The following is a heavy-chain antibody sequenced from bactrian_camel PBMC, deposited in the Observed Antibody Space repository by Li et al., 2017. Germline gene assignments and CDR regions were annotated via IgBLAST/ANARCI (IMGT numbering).Heavy chain of an antibody. V-gene: IGHV3S53*01. Sequence: QLVESGGGSVQAGGSLRLFCIASGATYDYCLGWFRQAPGNEPEAVAAIDYGGLTAYRDPVKGRFTISRDNAKNTVYLDMSNLIPDDSAMYYCAADDRRKTLALIKTVPLFPTRGQGTQVTVS. CDR3: AADDRRKTLALIKTVPLFPT. J-gene: IGHJ4*01. CDR2: IDYGGLT. D-gene: IGHD1*01. CDR1: GATYDYC.